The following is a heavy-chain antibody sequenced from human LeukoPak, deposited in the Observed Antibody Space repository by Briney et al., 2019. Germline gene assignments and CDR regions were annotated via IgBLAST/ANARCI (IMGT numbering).Heavy chain of an antibody. J-gene: IGHJ4*02. CDR1: GFAFSDHY. D-gene: IGHD5-24*01. CDR2: ISNSGSAL. CDR3: VRAPDGSSKVDF. Sequence: GGSLRLSCAASGFAFSDHYMSWIRQAPGKGLEWVSFISNSGSALYYTESVKGRFTISRDNARQSLYLQMDSLRAEDTAVYYCVRAPDGSSKVDFWGQGTLVTVSS. V-gene: IGHV3-11*04.